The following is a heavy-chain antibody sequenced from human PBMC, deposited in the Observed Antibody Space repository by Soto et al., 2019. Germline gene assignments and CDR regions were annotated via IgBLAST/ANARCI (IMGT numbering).Heavy chain of an antibody. J-gene: IGHJ4*02. CDR2: VYHTGRT. V-gene: IGHV4-61*01. CDR1: GGSFKSGSYS. Sequence: SETLSLTCTVSGGSFKSGSYSWSWIRQSPGKGLEWIGYVYHTGRTSYNPSLKSRVSISMDTSKNQFSLNLDSVTAADTAVYFCARDFAYFDSWGQGTLVTVSS. D-gene: IGHD3-3*01. CDR3: ARDFAYFDS.